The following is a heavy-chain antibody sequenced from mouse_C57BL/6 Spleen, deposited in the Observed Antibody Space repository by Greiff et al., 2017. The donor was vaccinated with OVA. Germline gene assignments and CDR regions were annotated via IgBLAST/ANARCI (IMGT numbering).Heavy chain of an antibody. Sequence: EVQLQQSGPELVKPGASVKISCKASGYTFTDYYMNWVKQSPGKSLEWIGDINPNNGGTSYNQKFKGKATLTVDKSSSTAYMELRSLTSEDSAVYYCARSGRLRPLAYWGQGTLVTVSA. D-gene: IGHD2-4*01. J-gene: IGHJ3*01. CDR3: ARSGRLRPLAY. CDR1: GYTFTDYY. V-gene: IGHV1-26*01. CDR2: INPNNGGT.